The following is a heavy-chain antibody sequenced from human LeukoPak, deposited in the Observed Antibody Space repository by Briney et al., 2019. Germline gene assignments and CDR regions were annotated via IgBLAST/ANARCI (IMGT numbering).Heavy chain of an antibody. CDR3: ARDRDWSFDY. J-gene: IGHJ4*02. Sequence: GSLRLSCAASGFSFSGYSMNWVRQAPGKGLEWVANIRGTSSAMNYAASVRGRFTISRDNAKNALFLEMSSLRAEDTAVYYCARDRDWSFDYWGQGTLVTVSS. D-gene: IGHD3-9*01. CDR1: GFSFSGYS. CDR2: IRGTSSAM. V-gene: IGHV3-48*04.